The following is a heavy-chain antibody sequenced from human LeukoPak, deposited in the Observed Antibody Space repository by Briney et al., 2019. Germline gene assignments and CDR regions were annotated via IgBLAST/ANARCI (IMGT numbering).Heavy chain of an antibody. V-gene: IGHV1-8*03. CDR1: GYTFTSYD. Sequence: ASVKVSCKASGYTFTSYDINWVRQATGQGLEWMGWMNPNGGNTGYAQKFQGRVTITRNTSISTAYMELSSLRSEDTAVYYCARGTFRAYYFDYWGQGTLVTVSS. J-gene: IGHJ4*02. D-gene: IGHD3-16*01. CDR2: MNPNGGNT. CDR3: ARGTFRAYYFDY.